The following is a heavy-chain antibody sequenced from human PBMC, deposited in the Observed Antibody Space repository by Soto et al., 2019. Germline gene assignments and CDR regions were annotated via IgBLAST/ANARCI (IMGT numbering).Heavy chain of an antibody. D-gene: IGHD2-21*02. J-gene: IGHJ6*02. Sequence: QVQLQQWGAGLLKPSETLSLTCAVYGGSFSGNYWSWIRQPPGKGLEWIGEINHSGSTNYNPSLKSRLPIEVDTSKTQFSLKWSSVPPADPVVYYWGRRGWGGAGYPPGAYGRAVGGQGPPFTV. CDR2: INHSGST. CDR1: GGSFSGNY. V-gene: IGHV4-34*01. CDR3: GRRGWGGAGYPPGAYGRAV.